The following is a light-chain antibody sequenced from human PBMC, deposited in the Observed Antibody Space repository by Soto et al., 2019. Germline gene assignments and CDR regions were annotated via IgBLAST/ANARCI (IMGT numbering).Light chain of an antibody. CDR2: DAS. CDR1: QGIGNY. CDR3: QKYYTAPET. Sequence: DIQMTQSPSSLSASVGDRVTITCRASQGIGNYLAWYQQKPGKDPKNLIYDASTLQSGVPSRFSGSGSGTDFTITISSLQPEDVATYYCQKYYTAPETFGQGTKVEIK. V-gene: IGKV1-27*01. J-gene: IGKJ1*01.